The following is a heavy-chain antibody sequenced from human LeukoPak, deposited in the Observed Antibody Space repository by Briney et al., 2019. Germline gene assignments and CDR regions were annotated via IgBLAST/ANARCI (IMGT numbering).Heavy chain of an antibody. CDR3: AKDWGRHFASGSSYLDF. CDR1: GFTFSSYA. Sequence: PGGSLRLSCAASGFTFSSYAMSWVRQAPGKGLEWVSYISGSGKNIYYADTVKGRFTISRDNSRNTLYLQMNTLRTEDTAIFYCAKDWGRHFASGSSYLDFWGQGIPVTVSS. V-gene: IGHV3-23*01. D-gene: IGHD3-10*01. CDR2: ISGSGKNI. J-gene: IGHJ4*02.